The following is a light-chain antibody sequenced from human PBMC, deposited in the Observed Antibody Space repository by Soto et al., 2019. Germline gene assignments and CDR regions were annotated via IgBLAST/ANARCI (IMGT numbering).Light chain of an antibody. CDR1: SSNIGAGYD. CDR2: GNS. V-gene: IGLV1-40*01. J-gene: IGLJ1*01. Sequence: VLTQPPSVSGAPGQGVTISCTGSSSNIGAGYDVHWYQQLPGTAPKLLIYGNSNRPSGVPDRFSGSKSGTSASLAITGLQAEDEADYYCQSYDSSLYVFGTGTKLTVL. CDR3: QSYDSSLYV.